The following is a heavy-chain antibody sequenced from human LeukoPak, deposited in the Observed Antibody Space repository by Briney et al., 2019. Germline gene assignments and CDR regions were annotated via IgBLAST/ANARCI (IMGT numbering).Heavy chain of an antibody. CDR2: ISYDGSNK. CDR3: ARDRRRYGDPDDY. D-gene: IGHD4-17*01. V-gene: IGHV3-30*04. J-gene: IGHJ4*02. CDR1: GFTFSSYA. Sequence: GGSLRLSCAASGFTFSSYAMHWVRQAPGKGLEWVAVISYDGSNKYYADSVKGRFTISRDNSKNTLYLQMNGLRAEDTAVYYCARDRRRYGDPDDYWGQGTLVTVSS.